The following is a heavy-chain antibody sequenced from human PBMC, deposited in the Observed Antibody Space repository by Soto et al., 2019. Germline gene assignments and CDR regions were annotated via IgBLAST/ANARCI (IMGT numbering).Heavy chain of an antibody. CDR1: GFTFSSYA. Sequence: HPGGSLRLSCAASGFTFSSYAMSWVRQAPGKGLEWVSAISGSGGSTYYADSVKGRFTISRDNSKNTLYLQMNSLRAEDTAVYYCAPSLMTTVDPFDYWGQGTLVTVSS. CDR2: ISGSGGST. D-gene: IGHD4-4*01. V-gene: IGHV3-23*01. J-gene: IGHJ4*02. CDR3: APSLMTTVDPFDY.